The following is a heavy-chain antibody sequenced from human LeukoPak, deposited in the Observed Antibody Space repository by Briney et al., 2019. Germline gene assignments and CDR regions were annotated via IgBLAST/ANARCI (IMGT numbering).Heavy chain of an antibody. CDR2: INLYGGTK. CDR3: AREGSGSPDYGMDV. V-gene: IGHV3-20*04. D-gene: IGHD3-10*01. Sequence: PGGALTLSCAASGFTFSNYAMSWVRQAPGKGLAWVSGINLYGGTKGYADSVKGRFAISRDNAKDSLYLKMNSLRAEDTALYYCAREGSGSPDYGMDVWGQGTTVTVSS. J-gene: IGHJ6*02. CDR1: GFTFSNYA.